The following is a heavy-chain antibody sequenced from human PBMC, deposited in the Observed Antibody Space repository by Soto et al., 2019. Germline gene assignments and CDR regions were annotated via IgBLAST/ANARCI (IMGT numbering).Heavy chain of an antibody. CDR1: GGTFSSYA. Sequence: EASVKVSCKASGGTFSSYAISWVRQAPGQGLEWMGGIIPIFGTANYAQKFQGRVTITADKSTSTAYMELSSLRSEDTAVYYCARGSVRYCSSTSCYIWFDPWGQGTLVTVSS. D-gene: IGHD2-2*02. CDR3: ARGSVRYCSSTSCYIWFDP. V-gene: IGHV1-69*06. J-gene: IGHJ5*02. CDR2: IIPIFGTA.